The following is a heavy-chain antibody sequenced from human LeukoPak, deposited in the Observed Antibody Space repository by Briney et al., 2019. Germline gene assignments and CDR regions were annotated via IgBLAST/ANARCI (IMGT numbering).Heavy chain of an antibody. CDR2: IYYSGST. CDR3: AYEPGELLGAYDY. CDR1: GGSISSSGSY. Sequence: SETLSLTCTVSGGSISSSGSYWGWIRQPPGKGLEWIGSIYYSGSTYYNPSLKSRVTISVDTSKNQYSLKLSAVTAADTAVYYCAYEPGELLGAYDYWGQGTLVTVSS. J-gene: IGHJ4*02. D-gene: IGHD3-10*01. V-gene: IGHV4-39*07.